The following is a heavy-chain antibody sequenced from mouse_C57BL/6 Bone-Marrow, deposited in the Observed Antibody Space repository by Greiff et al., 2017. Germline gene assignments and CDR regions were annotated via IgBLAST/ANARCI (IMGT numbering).Heavy chain of an antibody. J-gene: IGHJ2*01. V-gene: IGHV1-62-2*01. Sequence: VQLQQSGAELVKPGASVKLSCKASGYTFTEYTIHWVKQRPGQGLEWIGWFYPGSGSIKYNAKFKDKDTLTADKSSSTVYMKLRRLTSEDAAVYFCARHEECKIGGFDYWGQGTTLTVSS. CDR1: GYTFTEYT. CDR2: FYPGSGSI. D-gene: IGHD2-14*01. CDR3: ARHEECKIGGFDY.